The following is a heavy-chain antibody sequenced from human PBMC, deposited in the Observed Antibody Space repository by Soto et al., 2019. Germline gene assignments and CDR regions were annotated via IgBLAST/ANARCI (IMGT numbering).Heavy chain of an antibody. D-gene: IGHD3-3*01. CDR1: GFTFSSYG. Sequence: SLRLSCAASGFTFSSYGMHWVRQAPGKGLEWVAVIWYDGSNKYYADSVKGRFTISRDNSKNTLYLQMNSLRAEDTAVYYCARDTHTIFGVDYYYYGMDVWGQGTTVTVSS. CDR2: IWYDGSNK. J-gene: IGHJ6*02. V-gene: IGHV3-33*01. CDR3: ARDTHTIFGVDYYYYGMDV.